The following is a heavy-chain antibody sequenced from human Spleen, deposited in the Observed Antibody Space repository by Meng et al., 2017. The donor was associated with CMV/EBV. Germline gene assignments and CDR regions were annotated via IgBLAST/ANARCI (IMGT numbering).Heavy chain of an antibody. Sequence: GGSLRLSCTASGFTFKSYAMTWVRQAPGKGLEWISLISDSGDSPYYADSVKGRFTIPRDNSKNMVYLQMKSLRADDTARYYCAKTLNGYGGEDSWGQGTLVTVSS. V-gene: IGHV3-23*01. CDR1: GFTFKSYA. J-gene: IGHJ4*02. CDR3: AKTLNGYGGEDS. D-gene: IGHD5-18*01. CDR2: ISDSGDSP.